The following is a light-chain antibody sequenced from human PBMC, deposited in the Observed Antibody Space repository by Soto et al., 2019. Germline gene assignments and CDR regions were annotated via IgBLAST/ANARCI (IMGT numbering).Light chain of an antibody. CDR1: SSDVGRYSY. J-gene: IGLJ1*01. V-gene: IGLV2-11*01. Sequence: QSVLTQPRSVSRFPGQSISISCTGTSSDVGRYSYVSWYQQHPGKAPKLMIYDVSERPSGVPDRFSGSKSGNTASLTISGLQAEDEADYYCCSYAGTYTGVFGTGTKVTVL. CDR2: DVS. CDR3: CSYAGTYTGV.